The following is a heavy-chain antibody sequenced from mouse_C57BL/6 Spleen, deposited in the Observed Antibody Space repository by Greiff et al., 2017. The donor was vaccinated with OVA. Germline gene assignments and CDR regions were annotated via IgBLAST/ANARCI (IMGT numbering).Heavy chain of an antibody. V-gene: IGHV5-17*01. CDR3: ARRFIKGNYCDY. CDR1: GFTFSDYG. J-gene: IGHJ2*01. Sequence: EVKLMESGGGLVKPGGSLKLSCAASGFTFSDYGMHWVRQAPEKGLEWVAYISSGSSTIYYADTVKGRFTISRDNAKNTLFLQMTSLRSEDTAMYYCARRFIKGNYCDYWGQGTTLTVSS. D-gene: IGHD1-1*01. CDR2: ISSGSSTI.